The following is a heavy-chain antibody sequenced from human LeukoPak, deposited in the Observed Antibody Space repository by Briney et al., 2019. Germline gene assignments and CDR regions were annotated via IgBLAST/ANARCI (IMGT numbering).Heavy chain of an antibody. V-gene: IGHV3-64D*06. D-gene: IGHD2-2*01. CDR3: VKDGLAYCSSTTCYAPLVC. J-gene: IGHJ4*02. Sequence: GRCLRLSCSASVFTFSNFAMHWVPRAPRKGLEYVSGISRNWSSTYYADSMKGRFTISRDNSNSTLYLQMGSLRAEDTAVYYCVKDGLAYCSSTTCYAPLVCWGQGSLVTVSS. CDR1: VFTFSNFA. CDR2: ISRNWSST.